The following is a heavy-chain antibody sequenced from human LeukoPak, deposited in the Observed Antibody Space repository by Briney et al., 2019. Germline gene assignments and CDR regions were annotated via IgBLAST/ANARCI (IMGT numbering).Heavy chain of an antibody. J-gene: IGHJ4*02. CDR3: AKDLSSGWYYFDY. D-gene: IGHD6-19*01. CDR2: ISYDGSNK. CDR1: GFTFSSYA. V-gene: IGHV3-30-3*01. Sequence: GGSLRLPCAASGFTFSSYAMHWVRQAPGKGLEWVAVISYDGSNKYYADSVKGRFTISRDNAKNSLYLQMNSLRAEDTALYYCAKDLSSGWYYFDYWGQGTLVTVSS.